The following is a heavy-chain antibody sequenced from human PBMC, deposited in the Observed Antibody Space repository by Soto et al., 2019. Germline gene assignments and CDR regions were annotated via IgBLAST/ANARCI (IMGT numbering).Heavy chain of an antibody. Sequence: GGSLRLSCAASGFTFSSYAMSWVRQAPGKGLEWVSAISGSGGSTYYADSVKGRFTISRDNSKNTLYLQMNSLRAEDTAVYYCAKDLGDSSGYHDWYFDLWGRGTLVTVSS. CDR3: AKDLGDSSGYHDWYFDL. CDR2: ISGSGGST. CDR1: GFTFSSYA. J-gene: IGHJ2*01. D-gene: IGHD3-22*01. V-gene: IGHV3-23*01.